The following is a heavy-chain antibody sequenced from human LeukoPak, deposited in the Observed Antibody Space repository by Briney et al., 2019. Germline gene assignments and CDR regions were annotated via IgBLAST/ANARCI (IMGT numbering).Heavy chain of an antibody. V-gene: IGHV4-59*08. CDR2: IYYSGGT. CDR1: GGSISSYY. D-gene: IGHD6-6*01. J-gene: IGHJ4*02. CDR3: ARLWDSSSSLDY. Sequence: AETLSLTCTVSGGSISSYYWTWIRQPPGKGLGLEWIGYIYYSGGTNYNPSLKSRVTISIDTSKNQVSLKLSSVTAADTAVYYCARLWDSSSSLDYWGQGTLVTVSS.